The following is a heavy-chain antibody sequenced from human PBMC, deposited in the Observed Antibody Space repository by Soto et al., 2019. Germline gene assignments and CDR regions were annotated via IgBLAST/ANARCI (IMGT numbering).Heavy chain of an antibody. D-gene: IGHD5-18*01. CDR2: IWYDGSNK. J-gene: IGHJ4*02. CDR3: ARDGIVDTAMVMNY. V-gene: IGHV3-33*01. CDR1: GFTFRSYG. Sequence: PGGSLSLSCAASGFTFRSYGMHWVRQAPGKGLEWVAVIWYDGSNKYYAESVKGRFTISRDNSKNTLYLQMNSLRAEDTAVYYCARDGIVDTAMVMNYWGQGTLVTVSS.